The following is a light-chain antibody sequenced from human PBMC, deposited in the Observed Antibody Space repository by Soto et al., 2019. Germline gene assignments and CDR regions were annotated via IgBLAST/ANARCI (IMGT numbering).Light chain of an antibody. CDR3: QQYYNTPYT. CDR1: QNLLFRSNNENY. J-gene: IGKJ2*01. Sequence: DIVMTQSPDSLAVSLGERATINCKSSQNLLFRSNNENYLAWYQQKPGQPPKLLLHWASTRKSGVPDRFSGSGSGTDFTLTISSLQAEDVAVYYCQQYYNTPYTFGQGTKLEI. V-gene: IGKV4-1*01. CDR2: WAS.